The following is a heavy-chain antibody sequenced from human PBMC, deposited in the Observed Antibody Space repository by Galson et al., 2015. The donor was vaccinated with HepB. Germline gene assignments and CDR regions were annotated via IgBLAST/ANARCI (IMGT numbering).Heavy chain of an antibody. CDR3: VRGYSSGLYGDY. V-gene: IGHV4-30-4*01. J-gene: IGHJ4*02. CDR2: IFYTGST. CDR1: VGSINSGGYY. D-gene: IGHD6-19*01. Sequence: PLSLTCAVSVGSINSGGYYWTWIRQPPGKGLEWIGRIFYTGSTYYNPSLKSRVTISVATSKNQFSSNLNSVTAADTAVYYCVRGYSSGLYGDYWGQGTLVTVSS.